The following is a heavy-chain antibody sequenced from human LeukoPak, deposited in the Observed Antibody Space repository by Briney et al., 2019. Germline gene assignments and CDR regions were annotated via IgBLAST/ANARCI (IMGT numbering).Heavy chain of an antibody. CDR1: GGTFSSYA. CDR3: ARTRSGGPYYYYMDV. V-gene: IGHV1-69*06. CDR2: IIPIFGTA. D-gene: IGHD2-15*01. Sequence: ASVKVSCKASGGTFSSYAISWVRQAPGQGLEWMGGIIPIFGTANYAQKFQGRVTITADKSTSTAYMELSSLRSEDTAVYYCARTRSGGPYYYYMDVWGKGTTVTVSS. J-gene: IGHJ6*03.